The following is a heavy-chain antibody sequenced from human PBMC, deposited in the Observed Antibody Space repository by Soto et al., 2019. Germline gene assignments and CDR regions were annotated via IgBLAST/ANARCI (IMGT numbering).Heavy chain of an antibody. CDR1: GGYFSNYY. V-gene: IGHV4-59*01. D-gene: IGHD2-15*01. J-gene: IGHJ4*02. Sequence: PSETLSLTCTVSGGYFSNYYWSWIRQPPGKGLEWIGYIYHSGSTNYNPSLKSRVTMSVDTSKNQFSLKLSSATAADTAVYYCARLLDGYCSGDNCYGYFDYWGQGTQVTVS. CDR2: IYHSGST. CDR3: ARLLDGYCSGDNCYGYFDY.